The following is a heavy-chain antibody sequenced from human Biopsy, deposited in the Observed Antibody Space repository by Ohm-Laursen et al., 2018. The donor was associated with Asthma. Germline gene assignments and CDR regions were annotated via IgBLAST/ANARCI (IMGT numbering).Heavy chain of an antibody. CDR2: IWYDGGYK. J-gene: IGHJ6*02. CDR1: GFTFSSYG. Sequence: SLRLSCTASGFTFSSYGIHWVRQAPGKGLEWAAVIWYDGGYKGNVDSVKGRFTISRDNSKNTLYLQMTSLRAEDTAVYYCARDLGTTRMDVWGQGTTVAVSS. CDR3: ARDLGTTRMDV. D-gene: IGHD1-1*01. V-gene: IGHV3-33*01.